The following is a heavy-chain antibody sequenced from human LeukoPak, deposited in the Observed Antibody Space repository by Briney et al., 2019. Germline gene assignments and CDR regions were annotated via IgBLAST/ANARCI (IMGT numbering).Heavy chain of an antibody. J-gene: IGHJ4*02. D-gene: IGHD3-3*01. CDR1: GYSFTSYW. CDR2: TYPCDSET. V-gene: IGHV5-51*01. Sequence: GESLKISCKGSGYSFTSYWIGWVRQMPGKGLRWMGITYPCDSETRYSRSFQGQVTISADKSISTAYLQWSSLKASDTAMYYCARSPDLGVVTFDYWGQGTLVTVSS. CDR3: ARSPDLGVVTFDY.